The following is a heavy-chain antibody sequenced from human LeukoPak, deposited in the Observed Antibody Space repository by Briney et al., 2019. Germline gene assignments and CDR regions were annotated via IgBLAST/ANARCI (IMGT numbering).Heavy chain of an antibody. V-gene: IGHV1-2*02. Sequence: PNSGGTNYAQKFQGRVTMTRDTSISTAYMELSRLRSDDTAVYYCARVLYGYDSSGYPFDYWGQGTLVTVSS. CDR2: PNSGGT. J-gene: IGHJ4*02. CDR3: ARVLYGYDSSGYPFDY. D-gene: IGHD3-22*01.